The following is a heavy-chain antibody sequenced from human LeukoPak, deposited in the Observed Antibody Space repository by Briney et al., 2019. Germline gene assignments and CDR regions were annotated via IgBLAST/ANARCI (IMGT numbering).Heavy chain of an antibody. D-gene: IGHD2-2*01. CDR2: IKPDGSQK. V-gene: IGHV3-7*01. CDR1: GFTFSSYW. J-gene: IGHJ4*02. Sequence: GESLRLSCAASGFTFSSYWMSWVRQAPGKGLEWVATIKPDGSQKNYVDSVKGRFTISRDNAKSSLYLQMNALRVEDTAVYYCASPPLRYCDSPSCRFDYWGQGTLVTVSS. CDR3: ASPPLRYCDSPSCRFDY.